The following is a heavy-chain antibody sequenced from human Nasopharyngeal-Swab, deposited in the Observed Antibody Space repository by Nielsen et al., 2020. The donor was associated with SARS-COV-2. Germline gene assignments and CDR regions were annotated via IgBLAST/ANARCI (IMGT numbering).Heavy chain of an antibody. CDR3: TRCGGSCYAGRDY. J-gene: IGHJ4*02. Sequence: GESLKISCAASGFTFSDSAVHWVRQASGKGLEWVGRVRSKANNYATAYAASMKGRFTISRDDSKNTAYLQMNSLKTEDTAVYYCTRCGGSCYAGRDYWGQGTLVTVSS. V-gene: IGHV3-73*01. D-gene: IGHD2-15*01. CDR1: GFTFSDSA. CDR2: VRSKANNYAT.